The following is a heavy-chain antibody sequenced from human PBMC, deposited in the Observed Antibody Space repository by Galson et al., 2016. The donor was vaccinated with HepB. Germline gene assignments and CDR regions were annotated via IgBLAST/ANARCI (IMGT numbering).Heavy chain of an antibody. J-gene: IGHJ4*02. Sequence: SLRLYCAASGFAFGNYAMHWVRQAPGKGLEWVALISSDASNENYADSVKGRFTISRDNSNNTLYLQMHSLRPEDTAVYYCAKDRYNTGWYYFDYWGQGSLVSVPS. V-gene: IGHV3-30*04. CDR1: GFAFGNYA. CDR2: ISSDASNE. D-gene: IGHD6-19*01. CDR3: AKDRYNTGWYYFDY.